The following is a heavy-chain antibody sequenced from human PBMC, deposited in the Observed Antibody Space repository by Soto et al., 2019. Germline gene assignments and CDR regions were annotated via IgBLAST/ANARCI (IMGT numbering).Heavy chain of an antibody. CDR2: IRAHNGNT. D-gene: IGHD2-8*01. V-gene: IGHV1-18*03. CDR1: GYTFTSYG. CDR3: AIGVYGDY. J-gene: IGHJ4*02. Sequence: QVHLVQSGAEVKKPGASVKVSCKGSGYTFTSYGITWLRQDPGQGLEWMGWIRAHNGNTNHAQKLQLRVTVTRGTSTRTAYMELRCRRSEEMAVNSCAIGVYGDYWCQEVLVTVPS.